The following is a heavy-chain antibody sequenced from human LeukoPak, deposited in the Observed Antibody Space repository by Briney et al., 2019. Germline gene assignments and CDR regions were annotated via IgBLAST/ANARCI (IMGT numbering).Heavy chain of an antibody. V-gene: IGHV1-69*05. D-gene: IGHD1-26*01. CDR1: GGTFSSYA. CDR2: IIPIFGTA. Sequence: SVKVSCKASGGTFSSYAISWVRQAPGQGLEWMGGIIPIFGTANYAQKFQGRVTITTDESTSTACMELSSLRSEDTAVYYCARISYHSGSYYFDYWGQGTLVTVSS. CDR3: ARISYHSGSYYFDY. J-gene: IGHJ4*02.